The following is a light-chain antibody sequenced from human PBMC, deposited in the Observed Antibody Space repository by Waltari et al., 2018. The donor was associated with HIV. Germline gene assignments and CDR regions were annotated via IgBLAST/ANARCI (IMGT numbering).Light chain of an antibody. V-gene: IGKV1-5*03. Sequence: DIQMTQSPSTLPACVGDRITITCRASQSIATWLAWYQQKPGKAPKLLIYRASSLETGVPSRFSGSGSGTEFTLTISSLQPEDFATYYCQQYNTSSPWTFGQGTMVDI. CDR3: QQYNTSSPWT. CDR1: QSIATW. J-gene: IGKJ1*01. CDR2: RAS.